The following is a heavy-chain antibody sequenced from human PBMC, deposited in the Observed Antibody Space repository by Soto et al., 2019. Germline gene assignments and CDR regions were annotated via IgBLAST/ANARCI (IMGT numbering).Heavy chain of an antibody. J-gene: IGHJ5*02. D-gene: IGHD1-26*01. CDR2: INPHGGST. CDR1: RDTFTSYY. Sequence: QLVQSGGEVKQPGASVKVSCKAPRDTFTSYYINWVRQAPGQGLEWMGVINPHGGSTAYAQKFKGGVTLTRDTSASTVYMEVGSLTYEDTAMYYCARSSGGNFGIIIEGTNWFAPWGQGTLVTVPS. V-gene: IGHV1-46*01. CDR3: ARSSGGNFGIIIEGTNWFAP.